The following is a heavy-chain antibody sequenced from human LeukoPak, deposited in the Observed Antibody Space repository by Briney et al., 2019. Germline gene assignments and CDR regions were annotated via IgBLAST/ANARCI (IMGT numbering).Heavy chain of an antibody. Sequence: KPSETLSLTCTVSGGSISSSSYYWGWIRQPPEKGLEWIGSIYYSGSTYYNPSLKSRVTISVDTSKNQFSLKLSSVTAADTAVYYCARDLGVYDSSGYNNRVLDYWGQGTLVTVSS. CDR3: ARDLGVYDSSGYNNRVLDY. V-gene: IGHV4-39*07. CDR2: IYYSGST. J-gene: IGHJ4*02. D-gene: IGHD3-22*01. CDR1: GGSISSSSYY.